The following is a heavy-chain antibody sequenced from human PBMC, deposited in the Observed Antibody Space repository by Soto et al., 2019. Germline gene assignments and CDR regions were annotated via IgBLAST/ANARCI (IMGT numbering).Heavy chain of an antibody. CDR1: GFTFSSYW. V-gene: IGHV3-7*04. CDR2: IKQDGSEK. Sequence: EVQLVESGGGLVQPGGSLRLSCAASGFTFSSYWMSWVRQAPGKGLEWVANIKQDGSEKYYVDSVEGRFTISRDNAKNSLYLQMNSLRAEDTAVYYCAREFDGYSYGYVGLDYWGQGTLVTVSS. J-gene: IGHJ4*02. D-gene: IGHD5-18*01. CDR3: AREFDGYSYGYVGLDY.